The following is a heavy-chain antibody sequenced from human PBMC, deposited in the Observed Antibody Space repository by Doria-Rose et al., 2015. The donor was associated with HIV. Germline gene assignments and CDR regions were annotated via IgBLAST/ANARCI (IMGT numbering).Heavy chain of an antibody. CDR2: IFSDDER. D-gene: IGHD6-13*01. Sequence: QVTWKESGPVLVKPTETLTLTCTVSGVSLSSPGMGVSWIRQPPGKDLEWLANIFSDDERSYKTSLKSRLTISRGTSKSQVVLTMTDMDPVDTATYYCARIKSSRWYHKYYFDFWGQGTLVIVSA. J-gene: IGHJ4*02. V-gene: IGHV2-26*01. CDR1: GVSLSSPGMG. CDR3: ARIKSSRWYHKYYFDF.